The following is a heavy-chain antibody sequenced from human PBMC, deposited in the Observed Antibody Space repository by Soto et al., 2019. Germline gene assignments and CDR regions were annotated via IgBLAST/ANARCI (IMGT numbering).Heavy chain of an antibody. D-gene: IGHD3-22*01. J-gene: IGHJ4*02. V-gene: IGHV1-18*01. CDR2: ISAYNGNT. CDR1: GYTFTSYG. Sequence: GASVKVSCKASGYTFTSYGISWVRQAPGQGLEWMGWISAYNGNTNYAQKLQGRVTMTTDTSTSTAYMELRSLRSEDTAVYYCARSQRYYYDSSGYYLGWGQGTLVTVSS. CDR3: ARSQRYYYDSSGYYLG.